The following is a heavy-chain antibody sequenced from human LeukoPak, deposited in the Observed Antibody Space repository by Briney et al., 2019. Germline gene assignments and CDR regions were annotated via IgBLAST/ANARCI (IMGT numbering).Heavy chain of an antibody. J-gene: IGHJ5*02. Sequence: SETLSLTCTVSGGSISSYYWSWIRQPAGKGLEWIGRIYTSGSTNYNPSLKSRVTMSVDTSKNQFSLKLSSVTAADTAVYYCARDRVEVGATPSHWIDPWGQGTLVTVSS. CDR3: ARDRVEVGATPSHWIDP. CDR2: IYTSGST. CDR1: GGSISSYY. D-gene: IGHD1-26*01. V-gene: IGHV4-4*07.